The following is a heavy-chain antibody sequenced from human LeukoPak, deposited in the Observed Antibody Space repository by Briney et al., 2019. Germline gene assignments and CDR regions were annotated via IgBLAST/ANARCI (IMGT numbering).Heavy chain of an antibody. CDR3: ARPVYNWNDFFPFDI. J-gene: IGHJ3*02. CDR1: GGSISSYY. CDR2: IYYSGST. V-gene: IGHV4-59*01. Sequence: SETLSLTCTVSGGSISSYYWSWIRQPPGKGLEWIGYIYYSGSTNYNPSLKSRVTISVDTSKNQFSLKLSSVTAADTAVYYCARPVYNWNDFFPFDIWGQGTMVTVSS. D-gene: IGHD1-20*01.